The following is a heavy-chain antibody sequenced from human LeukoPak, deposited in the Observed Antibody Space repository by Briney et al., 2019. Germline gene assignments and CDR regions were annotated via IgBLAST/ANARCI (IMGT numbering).Heavy chain of an antibody. J-gene: IGHJ4*02. CDR3: ARGGNWIDFDY. CDR2: ISAYNGNT. V-gene: IGHV1-18*01. Sequence: ASVKVSCKASAYIFTNYDISWVRQAPGQGLEWMGWISAYNGNTNYAQKVQGRITMTTDTSTSTAYMELRSLRSDDTAVYYCARGGNWIDFDYWGQGTLVSVSS. D-gene: IGHD1-1*01. CDR1: AYIFTNYD.